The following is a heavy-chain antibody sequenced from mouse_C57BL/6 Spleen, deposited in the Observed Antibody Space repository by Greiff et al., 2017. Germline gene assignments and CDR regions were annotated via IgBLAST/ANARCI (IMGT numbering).Heavy chain of an antibody. CDR3: ASGDYDEAWFAY. CDR1: GFTFSDYG. CDR2: ISSGSSTI. Sequence: EVKLMESGGGLVKPGGSLKLSCAASGFTFSDYGMHWVRQAPEKGLEWVAYISSGSSTIYYAYTVKGRFTISRDNAKNTLFLQMTSLMSEDTAMYYCASGDYDEAWFAYWGQGTLVTVSA. V-gene: IGHV5-17*01. D-gene: IGHD2-4*01. J-gene: IGHJ3*01.